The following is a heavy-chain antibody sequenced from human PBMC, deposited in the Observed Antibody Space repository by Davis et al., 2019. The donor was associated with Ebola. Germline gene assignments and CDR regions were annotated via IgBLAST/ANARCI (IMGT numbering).Heavy chain of an antibody. Sequence: GESLKISCVASGFTFSTYWMSWVRQVPGKGLEWVANIRQDGSDRQYVDSVRGRFTISRDNSKNTLYLQMNSLRGEDTAVYYCARHTVMDVWGQGTTVTVSS. V-gene: IGHV3-7*01. J-gene: IGHJ6*02. CDR2: IRQDGSDR. CDR1: GFTFSTYW. CDR3: ARHTVMDV.